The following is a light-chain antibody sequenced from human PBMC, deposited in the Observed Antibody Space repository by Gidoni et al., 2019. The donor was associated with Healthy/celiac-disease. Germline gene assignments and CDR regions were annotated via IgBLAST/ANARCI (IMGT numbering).Light chain of an antibody. CDR3: SLYTSSSTWV. Sequence: QSALTQPPSVSGSPGQSVPISCTGTSSDVGSNNRVSWYQQPPGTAPKLTIYEVSNRPSGVPYRFSGSKSGNTASLTISGLQAEDEADYYCSLYTSSSTWVFGGGTKLTVL. V-gene: IGLV2-18*01. J-gene: IGLJ3*02. CDR1: SSDVGSNNR. CDR2: EVS.